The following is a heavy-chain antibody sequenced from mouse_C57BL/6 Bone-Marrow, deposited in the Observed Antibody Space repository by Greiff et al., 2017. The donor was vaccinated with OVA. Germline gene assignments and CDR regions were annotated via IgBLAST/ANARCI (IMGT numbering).Heavy chain of an antibody. CDR2: ISYDGSN. CDR3: ARESGFTTVVATPYYAMDY. CDR1: GYSITSGYY. Sequence: EVQLQQSGPGLVKPSQSLSLTCSVTGYSITSGYYWNWIRQFPGNKLEWMGYISYDGSNNYNPSLKNRISITRETSKNQFFLKLNSVTTEDTATYYCARESGFTTVVATPYYAMDYWGQGTSVTVSS. J-gene: IGHJ4*01. V-gene: IGHV3-6*01. D-gene: IGHD1-1*01.